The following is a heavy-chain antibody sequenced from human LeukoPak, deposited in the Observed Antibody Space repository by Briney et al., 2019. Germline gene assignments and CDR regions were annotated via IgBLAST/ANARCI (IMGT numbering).Heavy chain of an antibody. V-gene: IGHV4-4*07. J-gene: IGHJ3*02. CDR2: IYTTGST. CDR3: ARDLRTLYSSNWYVGAFDI. Sequence: SETLSLTCTVSGGSISSYYWSWIRQPAGKGLEWIGRIYTTGSTNYNPSLMSRVTIAVDTSKNLFSLKLNSVSAADTAVYYCARDLRTLYSSNWYVGAFDIWGQGTLVTVSS. D-gene: IGHD6-13*01. CDR1: GGSISSYY.